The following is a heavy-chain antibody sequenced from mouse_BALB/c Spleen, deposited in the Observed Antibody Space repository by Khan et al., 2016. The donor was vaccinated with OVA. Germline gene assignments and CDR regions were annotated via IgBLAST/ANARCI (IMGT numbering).Heavy chain of an antibody. D-gene: IGHD3-3*01. J-gene: IGHJ4*01. Sequence: VRLQQSGPELVKPGASVKISCKTSGYTFTEYTLHWVKQSHGKSLEWIGVINPKNGVTSYNQKFKGKATLTVDKSSSTAYMEFRSLTSEDSAVLYCAKDAGRYWGQGTSVTVSS. CDR3: AKDAGRY. V-gene: IGHV1-18*01. CDR1: GYTFTEYT. CDR2: INPKNGVT.